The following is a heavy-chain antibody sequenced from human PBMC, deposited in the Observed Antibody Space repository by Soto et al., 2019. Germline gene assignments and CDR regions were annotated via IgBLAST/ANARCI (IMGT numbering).Heavy chain of an antibody. Sequence: ASQTLSPTCTLSGGSISSISYDWGWLRQPPGKGLEWIGSIYYSGSTYYNPSLKSRVTISVDTSKNQFSLKLSSVTAADTAVYYCARQIVGARGFRDYYYGMDVWGQGTTVTVSS. V-gene: IGHV4-39*01. CDR3: ARQIVGARGFRDYYYGMDV. CDR1: GGSISSISYD. CDR2: IYYSGST. J-gene: IGHJ6*02. D-gene: IGHD1-26*01.